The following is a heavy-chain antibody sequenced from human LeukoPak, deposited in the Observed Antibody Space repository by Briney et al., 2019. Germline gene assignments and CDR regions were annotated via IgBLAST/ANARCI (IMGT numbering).Heavy chain of an antibody. J-gene: IGHJ5*02. CDR2: LSGSGDIT. CDR3: AKRGNAISFFDP. Sequence: GGSLRLSCAASGFTFSNYGMYWVRQAPGKGLEWVSGLSGSGDITYYTDSVKGRFTISRDNSKNTLYLEMNNLRAEDTALYYCAKRGNAISFFDPWGQGTLVTVSS. V-gene: IGHV3-23*01. D-gene: IGHD2/OR15-2a*01. CDR1: GFTFSNYG.